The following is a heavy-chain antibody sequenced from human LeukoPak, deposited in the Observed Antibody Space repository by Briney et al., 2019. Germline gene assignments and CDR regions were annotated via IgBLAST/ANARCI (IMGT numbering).Heavy chain of an antibody. Sequence: GGSLRLSCAASGFTFSSYAMSWVRQAPGKGLEWVSAISGSGGSTYYADSVKGRFSISRDNSKNTLYLQMNSLRAEDTSVYYCAEDQKLQPFHYWGQGTLVTVSS. CDR1: GFTFSSYA. D-gene: IGHD2-15*01. V-gene: IGHV3-23*01. J-gene: IGHJ4*02. CDR3: AEDQKLQPFHY. CDR2: ISGSGGST.